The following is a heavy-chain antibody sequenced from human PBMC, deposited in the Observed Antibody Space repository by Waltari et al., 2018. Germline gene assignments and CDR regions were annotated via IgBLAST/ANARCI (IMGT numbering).Heavy chain of an antibody. CDR1: GGSISSSSYY. D-gene: IGHD2-15*01. Sequence: QLQLQESGPGLVKPSETLSLTCTVSGGSISSSSYYWGWIRQPPGKGLEWIGSIYYSGSTYYNPSLKSRVTISVDTSKNQFSLKLSSVTAADTAVYYCARDGGYCSGGSCYSGAWFDPWGQGTLVTVSS. CDR2: IYYSGST. J-gene: IGHJ5*02. CDR3: ARDGGYCSGGSCYSGAWFDP. V-gene: IGHV4-39*07.